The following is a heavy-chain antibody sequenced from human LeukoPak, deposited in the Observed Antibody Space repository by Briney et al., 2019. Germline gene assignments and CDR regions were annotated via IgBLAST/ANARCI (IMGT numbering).Heavy chain of an antibody. D-gene: IGHD6-13*01. J-gene: IGHJ4*02. CDR2: ISYDGRNK. CDR1: GFTFSSCA. CDR3: ARDDTHSSSWYDY. V-gene: IGHV3-30*04. Sequence: GGSLRLSCAASGFTFSSCAMHWVRQAPGKGLEWVAVISYDGRNKYYTDSVKGRFPISRDNSKNTLYLQMNSLRAEDTAVYYCARDDTHSSSWYDYWGQGTLVTVSS.